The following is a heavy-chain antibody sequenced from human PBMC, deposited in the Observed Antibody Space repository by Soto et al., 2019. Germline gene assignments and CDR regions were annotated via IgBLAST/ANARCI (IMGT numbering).Heavy chain of an antibody. V-gene: IGHV4-4*07. CDR2: IYTSGST. D-gene: IGHD6-13*01. Sequence: SETLSLTCTVSGGSISSYYWSWIRQPAGKGLEWIGRIYTSGSTNYNPSLKSRVTMSVDTSKNQFSLKLSSVTAAATAVYYCASSIAAAQRDYYYGMDVWGQGTTVTVSS. CDR1: GGSISSYY. J-gene: IGHJ6*02. CDR3: ASSIAAAQRDYYYGMDV.